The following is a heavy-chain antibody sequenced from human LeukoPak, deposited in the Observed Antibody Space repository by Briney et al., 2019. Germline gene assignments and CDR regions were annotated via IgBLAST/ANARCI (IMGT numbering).Heavy chain of an antibody. J-gene: IGHJ4*02. Sequence: SETLSFTCAVSGGSISSNNWWGWVRQPPGKGLEWIGEIYHSGSPNYNPSLKSRVTISVDKSRNHFSLNLSSVTAADTAVYYCARVNINNWHSCDYWGQGTLVTVSS. CDR1: GGSISSNNW. CDR3: ARVNINNWHSCDY. CDR2: IYHSGSP. D-gene: IGHD1-1*01. V-gene: IGHV4-4*02.